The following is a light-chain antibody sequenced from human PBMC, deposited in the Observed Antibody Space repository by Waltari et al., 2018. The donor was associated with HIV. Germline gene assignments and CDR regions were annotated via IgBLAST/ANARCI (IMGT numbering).Light chain of an antibody. V-gene: IGLV2-23*02. Sequence: QSALTQPASVSGSPGQSITISCTGTSSDVGSYNLVSWYQHHPHTAPQVVISEVTKRPSGVSNRCSGSKSGNTASLTISGLQAEDESDYYCCSYAGSRGVVFGGGTKLTVL. CDR1: SSDVGSYNL. J-gene: IGLJ2*01. CDR2: EVT. CDR3: CSYAGSRGVV.